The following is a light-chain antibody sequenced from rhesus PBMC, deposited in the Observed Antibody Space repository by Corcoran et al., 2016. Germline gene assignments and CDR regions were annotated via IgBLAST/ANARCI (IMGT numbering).Light chain of an antibody. CDR2: KAS. J-gene: IGKJ1*01. V-gene: IGKV1-22*01. CDR3: QQYSSRQWT. Sequence: DIQMTQSPSSLSASVGDTVTITCRASQGISGWLAWYQQKPGKAPMLLIYKASSLQSGVPSRVSGIGSGTDFTLTISSLQSEDFATYYCQQYSSRQWTFGQGTKVEIK. CDR1: QGISGW.